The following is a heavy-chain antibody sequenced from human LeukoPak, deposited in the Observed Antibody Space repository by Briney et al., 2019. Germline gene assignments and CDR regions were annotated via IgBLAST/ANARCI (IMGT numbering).Heavy chain of an antibody. CDR3: ARARWTRELDY. CDR1: GYTFTGYY. D-gene: IGHD3/OR15-3a*01. V-gene: IGHV1-2*02. J-gene: IGHJ4*02. Sequence: GASVKVSCKASGYTFTGYYMHWVRQAPGQGLEWMGWINPNSGGTNYAQKVQGRVTMTRDTSISTAYMELSRLRSDDTAVYYCARARWTRELDYWGQGTLVTVSS. CDR2: INPNSGGT.